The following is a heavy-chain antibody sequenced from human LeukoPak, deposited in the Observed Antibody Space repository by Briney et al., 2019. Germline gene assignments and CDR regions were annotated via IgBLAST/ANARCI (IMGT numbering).Heavy chain of an antibody. CDR3: AREGWYFDL. V-gene: IGHV4-59*12. CDR1: GGSISSYY. CDR2: IYYSGST. J-gene: IGHJ2*01. Sequence: PPETLSLTCTVSGGSISSYYWSWIRQPPGKGLEWIGYIYYSGSTNYNPSLKSRVTISVDTSKDQFSLKLSSVTAADTAVYYCAREGWYFDLWGRGTLVTVSS.